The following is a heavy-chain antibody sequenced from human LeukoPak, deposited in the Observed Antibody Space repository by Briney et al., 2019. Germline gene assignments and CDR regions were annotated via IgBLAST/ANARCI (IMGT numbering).Heavy chain of an antibody. V-gene: IGHV3-21*05. J-gene: IGHJ4*02. CDR2: ISSDSSNS. CDR1: GFTFNTYG. D-gene: IGHD2-8*01. Sequence: PGGSLRLSCAASGFTFNTYGMNWVRQAPGKGLEWISYISSDSSNSYYADSVKGRFIISRDNAKNSLFLHMNSLRAEETAVYYCEVRVYAHFDCWGQGALVTVSS. CDR3: EVRVYAHFDC.